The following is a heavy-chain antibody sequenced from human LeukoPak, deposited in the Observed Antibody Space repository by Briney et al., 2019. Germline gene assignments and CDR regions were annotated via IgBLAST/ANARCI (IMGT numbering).Heavy chain of an antibody. V-gene: IGHV4-39*01. J-gene: IGHJ4*02. Sequence: ETLSLSCTVSGGSISSSSYYWGWTRQPPGQGREWIESIYYSGSNYYIPSLKSRVTISVDTSNNQFSRKLSSVTAADTAVYYCASSIQLWFFDYWGQGTLVTVSS. CDR1: GGSISSSSYY. CDR2: IYYSGSN. D-gene: IGHD5-18*01. CDR3: ASSIQLWFFDY.